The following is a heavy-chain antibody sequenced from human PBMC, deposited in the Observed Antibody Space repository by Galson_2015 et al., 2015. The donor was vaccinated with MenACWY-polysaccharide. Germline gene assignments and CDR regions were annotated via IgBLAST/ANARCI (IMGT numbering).Heavy chain of an antibody. D-gene: IGHD1-26*01. V-gene: IGHV4-38-2*01. CDR1: DYSIRSGYF. Sequence: LSLTCAVSDYSIRSGYFWGWIRPPPGKGLEWIASIFHSGTTYYNPSLKSRVTISVDTSKNQFSLKLSSVTAADTAVYYCARVEKYSGSFYILYWGQGTLVTVSS. CDR3: ARVEKYSGSFYILY. CDR2: IFHSGTT. J-gene: IGHJ4*02.